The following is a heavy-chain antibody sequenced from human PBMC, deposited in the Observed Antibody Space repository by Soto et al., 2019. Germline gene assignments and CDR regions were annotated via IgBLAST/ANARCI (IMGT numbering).Heavy chain of an antibody. J-gene: IGHJ4*02. Sequence: QVQLVQSGAEEKKPGASMKVSCKASGYSLITYGIYCVRQAPGQRLDWMGWINPGNGNTKYSQKCQGRVTFTRDTSASTAYMELSSLTSEDTAVYYCARGVGYSYGSYLDYWGQGTLVTVSS. V-gene: IGHV1-3*05. D-gene: IGHD5-18*01. CDR1: GYSLITYG. CDR2: INPGNGNT. CDR3: ARGVGYSYGSYLDY.